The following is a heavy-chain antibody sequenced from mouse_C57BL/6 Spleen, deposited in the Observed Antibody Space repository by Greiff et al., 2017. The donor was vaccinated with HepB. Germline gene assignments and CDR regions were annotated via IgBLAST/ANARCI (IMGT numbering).Heavy chain of an antibody. CDR1: GFTFSDYY. Sequence: EVQLVESGGGLVQPGGSLKLSCAASGFTFSDYYMYWVRQTPEKRLEWVAYISNGGGSTYYPDTVKGRFTISRDNAKNTLYLQMSRLKSEDTAMYYCARPPYGNSGAWFAYWGQGTLVTVSA. J-gene: IGHJ3*01. D-gene: IGHD2-1*01. V-gene: IGHV5-12*01. CDR2: ISNGGGST. CDR3: ARPPYGNSGAWFAY.